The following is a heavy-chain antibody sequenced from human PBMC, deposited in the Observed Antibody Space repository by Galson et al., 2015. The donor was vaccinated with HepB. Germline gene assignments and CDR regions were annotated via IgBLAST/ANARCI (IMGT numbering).Heavy chain of an antibody. CDR2: ISGSGGST. CDR1: GFTFSSYA. J-gene: IGHJ4*02. D-gene: IGHD1-26*01. Sequence: SLRLSCAASGFTFSSYAMSWVRQAPGKGLEWVSAISGSGGSTYYADSVKGQFTISRDNSKNTLYLQMNSLRAEDTAVYYCAKGRGGWELLLDYFDYWGQGTLVTVSS. V-gene: IGHV3-23*01. CDR3: AKGRGGWELLLDYFDY.